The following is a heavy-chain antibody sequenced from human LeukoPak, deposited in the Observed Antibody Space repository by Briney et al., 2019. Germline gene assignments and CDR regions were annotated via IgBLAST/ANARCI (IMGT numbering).Heavy chain of an antibody. V-gene: IGHV3-30*02. J-gene: IGHJ4*02. D-gene: IGHD6-19*01. CDR1: GFNFHSYG. CDR2: VRYDGSNQ. Sequence: PGGSLRLPCAGSGFNFHSYGMHWVRQAPGKGLDWVAFVRYDGSNQYYADYVKGRFAIPRDNSKDTVSLQMNSLRPEDTAVYYCGKGSSTSACPDYWGQGTLVTVSS. CDR3: GKGSSTSACPDY.